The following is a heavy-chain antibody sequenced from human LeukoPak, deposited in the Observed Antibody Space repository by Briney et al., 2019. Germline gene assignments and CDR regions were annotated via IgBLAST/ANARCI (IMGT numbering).Heavy chain of an antibody. J-gene: IGHJ4*02. V-gene: IGHV1-18*01. CDR3: ARENGSGWYFFDY. D-gene: IGHD6-19*01. Sequence: ASVKVSCKASGYIFTNYGISWVRQAPGQGLEWMGWISGYNGNTNYAQKVQGRVTMTADTSSTTVYMELRSLTSDDTAMYYCARENGSGWYFFDYWGQGTPVTVSS. CDR1: GYIFTNYG. CDR2: ISGYNGNT.